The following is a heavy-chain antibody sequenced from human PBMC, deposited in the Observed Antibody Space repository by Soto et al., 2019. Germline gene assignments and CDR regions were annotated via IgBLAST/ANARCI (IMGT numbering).Heavy chain of an antibody. CDR3: AKGRGIRTRLVVTAIDY. D-gene: IGHD2-21*02. CDR2: ISYDGSNK. V-gene: IGHV3-30*18. CDR1: GFTFSSYG. J-gene: IGHJ4*02. Sequence: QVQLVESGGGVVQPGRSLRLSCAASGFTFSSYGMHWVRQAPGKGLEWVAVISYDGSNKYYADSVKGRFTISRDNSKNTLYLQMNSLRAEDTAVYYCAKGRGIRTRLVVTAIDYWGQGTLVTVSS.